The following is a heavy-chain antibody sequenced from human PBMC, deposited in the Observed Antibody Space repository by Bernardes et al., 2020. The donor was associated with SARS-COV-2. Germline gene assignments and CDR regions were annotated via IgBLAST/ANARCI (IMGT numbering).Heavy chain of an antibody. CDR2: IYYSGST. CDR3: ARCRSDIVVVPAEDNWFDP. CDR1: GGSISSYY. D-gene: IGHD2-2*01. J-gene: IGHJ5*02. Sequence: SETLSLTCTVSGGSISSYYWSWIRQPPGKGLEWIGYIYYSGSTNYNPSLKSRVTISVDTSKNQFSLKLSSVTAADTAVYYCARCRSDIVVVPAEDNWFDPWGQGTLVTVSS. V-gene: IGHV4-59*01.